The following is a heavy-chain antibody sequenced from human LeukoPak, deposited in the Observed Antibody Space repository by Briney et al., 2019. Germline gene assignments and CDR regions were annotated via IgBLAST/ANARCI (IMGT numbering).Heavy chain of an antibody. CDR1: GFTFSSYG. J-gene: IGHJ4*02. CDR3: ARGYSSGWSIFDY. D-gene: IGHD6-19*01. V-gene: IGHV3-33*01. CDR2: IWYDGSNK. Sequence: PGGSLGLSCAASGFTFSSYGMHWVRQAPGKGLEWVAVIWYDGSNKYYADSVKGRFTISRDNSKNTLYLQMNSLRAEDTAVYYCARGYSSGWSIFDYWGQGTLVTVSS.